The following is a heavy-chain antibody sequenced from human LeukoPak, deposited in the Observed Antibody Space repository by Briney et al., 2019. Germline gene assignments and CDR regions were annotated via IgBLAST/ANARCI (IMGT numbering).Heavy chain of an antibody. CDR2: IRSSGGTI. CDR3: ARTKNPESCNDY. V-gene: IGHV3-48*01. J-gene: IGHJ4*02. Sequence: GGSLRLSCAASGFTFSPYNMNWVRQAPGKGLEWVSYIRSSGGTIYYGDSVKGRFTISRDNGKNSLFLQMNSLRAEDTAVYYCARTKNPESCNDYWGQGTLVTVSS. CDR1: GFTFSPYN. D-gene: IGHD3-10*01.